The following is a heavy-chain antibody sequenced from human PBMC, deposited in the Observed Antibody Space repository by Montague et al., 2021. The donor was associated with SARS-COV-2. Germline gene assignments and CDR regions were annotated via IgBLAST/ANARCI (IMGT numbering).Heavy chain of an antibody. V-gene: IGHV3-74*01. Sequence: SLRLSCAASGFIFSNYWWHWVRQVPGKGLVWVSRIKTDWSYTTYADSVKCRFTISRDNVKNTVYLQMNSLRVEDTGVYYCARAPHCAGGTCYSFDYYGMDVWGRGSTVTVSS. D-gene: IGHD2-15*01. CDR3: ARAPHCAGGTCYSFDYYGMDV. CDR1: GFIFSNYW. J-gene: IGHJ6*02. CDR2: IKTDWSYT.